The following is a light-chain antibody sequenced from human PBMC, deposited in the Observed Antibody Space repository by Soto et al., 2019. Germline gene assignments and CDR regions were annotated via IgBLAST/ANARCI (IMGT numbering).Light chain of an antibody. CDR3: YSYAGTYTWV. Sequence: QSVLTQPPSASGTPGQKVTISCSGATSDIGSNTIHWYRHLPGSGPTLVVFNNDQRPSGVPDRISGSKSGTSASLAISGLQSEDEADYYCYSYAGTYTWVFGGGTKLTVL. CDR2: NND. V-gene: IGLV1-44*01. CDR1: TSDIGSNT. J-gene: IGLJ3*02.